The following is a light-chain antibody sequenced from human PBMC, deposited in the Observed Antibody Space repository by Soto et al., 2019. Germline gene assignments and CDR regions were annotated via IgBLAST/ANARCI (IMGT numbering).Light chain of an antibody. CDR2: EVS. Sequence: QSVLTQPASVSGSPGQSITISCTGTSSDVGNYNLVSWYQHHPGKAPKIMIYEVSKRPSGVSNRFSGSKSGNTASLTISGLQAEDEADYYCCSYAGSNTYVFATGTKLTVL. CDR3: CSYAGSNTYV. J-gene: IGLJ1*01. V-gene: IGLV2-23*02. CDR1: SSDVGNYNL.